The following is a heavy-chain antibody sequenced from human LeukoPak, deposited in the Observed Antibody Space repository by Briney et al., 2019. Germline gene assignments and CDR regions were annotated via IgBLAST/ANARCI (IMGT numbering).Heavy chain of an antibody. D-gene: IGHD2-2*01. CDR3: ARTHCRGTSCPRNNWFDP. Sequence: PGGSLRLSCAASGFTFSSYGMHWVRQAPGKGLEWVAVILSDGSKEFYTDSVKGRFTISRDNSKNTLYLQMNSLRAEDTAVYYCARTHCRGTSCPRNNWFDPWGQGTLVTVSS. CDR1: GFTFSSYG. V-gene: IGHV3-33*01. CDR2: ILSDGSKE. J-gene: IGHJ5*02.